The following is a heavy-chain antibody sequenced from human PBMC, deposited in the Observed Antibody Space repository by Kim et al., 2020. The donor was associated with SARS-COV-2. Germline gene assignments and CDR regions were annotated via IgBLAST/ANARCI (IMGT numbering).Heavy chain of an antibody. V-gene: IGHV3-21*01. J-gene: IGHJ4*02. D-gene: IGHD6-19*01. Sequence: ADSVKGRFTISRDNAKNSLYLQMNSLIAEDTAVYYCASLEIAVAGTNFDYWGQGTLVTVSS. CDR3: ASLEIAVAGTNFDY.